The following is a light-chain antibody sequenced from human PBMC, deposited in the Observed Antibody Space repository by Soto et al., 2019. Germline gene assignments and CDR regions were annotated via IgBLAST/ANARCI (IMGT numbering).Light chain of an antibody. CDR1: QSVSSSY. CDR3: QHYDSLPIT. V-gene: IGKV3-20*01. J-gene: IGKJ5*01. CDR2: GAS. Sequence: ENVLRHSPVTLSLSPGERATLSCRASQSVSSSYLAWYQQKPGQPPRLLIYGASSRATGIPDRFSGSGSGTDFTLTISRLEPEDFAVFYCQHYDSLPITFGQGTRLEI.